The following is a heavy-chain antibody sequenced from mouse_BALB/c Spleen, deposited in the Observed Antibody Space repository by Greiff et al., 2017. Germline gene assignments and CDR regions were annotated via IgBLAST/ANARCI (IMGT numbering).Heavy chain of an antibody. CDR2: ILPGSGST. J-gene: IGHJ4*01. D-gene: IGHD2-3*01. CDR1: GYTFSSYW. CDR3: ASPLLMGAMDY. Sequence: QVQLKQSGAELMKPGASVKISCKATGYTFSSYWIEWVKQRPGHGLEWIGEILPGSGSTNYNEKFKGKATFTADTSSNTAYMQLSSLTSEDSAVYYCASPLLMGAMDYWGQGTSVTVSS. V-gene: IGHV1-9*01.